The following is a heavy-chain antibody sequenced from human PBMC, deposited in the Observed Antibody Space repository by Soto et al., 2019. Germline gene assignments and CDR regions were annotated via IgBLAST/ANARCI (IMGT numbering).Heavy chain of an antibody. J-gene: IGHJ5*02. Sequence: SVKVSCKASGGTFSSYAISWVRQAPGQGLEWMGGIIPIFGTANYAQKFQGRVTITADESTSTAYMELSSLRSEETAVYYCARGKYYDFWSGYYTGMTWFDPWGQGTLVTV. V-gene: IGHV1-69*13. CDR1: GGTFSSYA. CDR3: ARGKYYDFWSGYYTGMTWFDP. CDR2: IIPIFGTA. D-gene: IGHD3-3*01.